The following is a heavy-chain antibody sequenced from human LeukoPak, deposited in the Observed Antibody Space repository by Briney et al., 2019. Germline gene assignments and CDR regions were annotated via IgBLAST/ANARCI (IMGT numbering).Heavy chain of an antibody. Sequence: GESLQISCKGSGYSFTNYWIGWVRQMAGKGLEWMGTIYPGDSHTTYSPSFQGQVTISADKSISTAYLQWSSLKASDTAMYYCARHSYYDKLGLCDYWGQGTLVTVSS. CDR3: ARHSYYDKLGLCDY. CDR1: GYSFTNYW. D-gene: IGHD3-22*01. J-gene: IGHJ4*02. V-gene: IGHV5-51*01. CDR2: IYPGDSHT.